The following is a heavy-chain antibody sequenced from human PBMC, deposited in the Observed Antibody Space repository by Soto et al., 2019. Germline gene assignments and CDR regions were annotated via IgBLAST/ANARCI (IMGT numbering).Heavy chain of an antibody. CDR3: ARDLEEYFDWLPNRGYYYGMDV. V-gene: IGHV5-51*01. CDR2: IYPGDYDT. J-gene: IGHJ6*02. Sequence: PGESLKISCQCSGYSFTIYWIGWVLQMPGNGLDCMWIIYPGDYDTRYSPYFQGQVTISSYNSISTDYLKWSSLKASDTDIYYWARDLEEYFDWLPNRGYYYGMDVCGQCTTVTVSS. CDR1: GYSFTIYW. D-gene: IGHD3-9*01.